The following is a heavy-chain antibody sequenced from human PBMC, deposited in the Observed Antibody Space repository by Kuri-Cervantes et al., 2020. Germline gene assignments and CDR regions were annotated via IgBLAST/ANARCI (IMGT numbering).Heavy chain of an antibody. CDR2: IYTSGST. CDR3: ARDSTYYDFWSGYFGSPDFTNWFDP. J-gene: IGHJ5*02. D-gene: IGHD3-3*01. Sequence: GSLRLSCTVSGGSISSYYWSWIRQPPGKGLEWIGRIYTSGSTNYNPSLKSRVTMSVDTSKNQFSLKLSSVTAADTAVYYCARDSTYYDFWSGYFGSPDFTNWFDPWGQGTLVTVSS. CDR1: GGSISSYY. V-gene: IGHV4-4*07.